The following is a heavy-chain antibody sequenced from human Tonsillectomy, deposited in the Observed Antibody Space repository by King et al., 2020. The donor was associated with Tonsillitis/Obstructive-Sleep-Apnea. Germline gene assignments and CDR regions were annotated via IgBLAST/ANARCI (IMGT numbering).Heavy chain of an antibody. Sequence: VQLVESGGSLVQPGGSLRLSCAASGFTFSSYEMNWVRQAPGEGLDWVSSITNNAGETYYADSVIGRFTISRDESKNTLYLEMNSLRVEDTAVYYCAKDHESSGWPTFDSWGQGTLVTVSS. CDR2: ITNNAGET. CDR1: GFTFSSYE. J-gene: IGHJ4*02. D-gene: IGHD6-25*01. CDR3: AKDHESSGWPTFDS. V-gene: IGHV3-23*04.